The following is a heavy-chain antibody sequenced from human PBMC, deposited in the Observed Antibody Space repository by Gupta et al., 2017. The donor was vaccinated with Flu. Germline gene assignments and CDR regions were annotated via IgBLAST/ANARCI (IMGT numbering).Heavy chain of an antibody. CDR3: ARDNVVRGVITKFDY. D-gene: IGHD3-10*01. Sequence: EVQLVESGGGLVQPGGSLRLSCAASGFTFSSYEMNWVRQAPGKGLEWVSYISSSGSTIYYADSVKGRFTISRDNAKNSLYLQMNSLRAEDTAVYYCARDNVVRGVITKFDYWGQGTLVTVSS. CDR1: GFTFSSYE. CDR2: ISSSGSTI. V-gene: IGHV3-48*03. J-gene: IGHJ4*02.